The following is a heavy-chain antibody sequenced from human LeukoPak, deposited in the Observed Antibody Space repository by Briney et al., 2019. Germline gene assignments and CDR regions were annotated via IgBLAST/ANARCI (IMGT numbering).Heavy chain of an antibody. V-gene: IGHV1-2*02. CDR1: GYTFTDYY. Sequence: ASVKVSCKASGYTFTDYYLHWVRQAPGQGLEWMGWINPNNGDTNSAQKFQGRVTMTRDTSISTAYMELTRLGSDDTAVYSCASESPGTSYFDYWGQGTQVTVSS. CDR3: ASESPGTSYFDY. J-gene: IGHJ4*02. CDR2: INPNNGDT.